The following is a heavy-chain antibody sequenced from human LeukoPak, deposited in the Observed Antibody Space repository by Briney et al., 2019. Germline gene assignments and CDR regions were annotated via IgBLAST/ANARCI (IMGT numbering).Heavy chain of an antibody. CDR1: GGSFSGYY. D-gene: IGHD6-13*01. CDR2: ISGSGGST. CDR3: AKPYSSSWYSFDY. J-gene: IGHJ4*02. V-gene: IGHV3-23*01. Sequence: PSETLSLTCAVYGGSFSGYYWSWVRQAPGQGLEWVSAISGSGGSTYYADSVKGRFTISRDNSKNTLYLQMNSLRAEDTAVYYCAKPYSSSWYSFDYWGQGTLVTVSS.